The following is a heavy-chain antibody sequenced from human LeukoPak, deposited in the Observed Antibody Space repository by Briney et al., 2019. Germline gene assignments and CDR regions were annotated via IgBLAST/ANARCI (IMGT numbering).Heavy chain of an antibody. J-gene: IGHJ4*02. CDR3: ARDKLGGTRPFDY. CDR2: IIPIFGTA. Sequence: SVKVSCKASGGTFSSYAISWVRQAPGQGLEWMGGIIPIFGTANYAQKFQGRVTITADESTSTANMELSSLRSEDTAVYYCARDKLGGTRPFDYWGQGTLVTVSS. CDR1: GGTFSSYA. D-gene: IGHD1-26*01. V-gene: IGHV1-69*13.